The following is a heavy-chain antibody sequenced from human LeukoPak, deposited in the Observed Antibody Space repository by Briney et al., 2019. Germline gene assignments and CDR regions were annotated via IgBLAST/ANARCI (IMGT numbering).Heavy chain of an antibody. V-gene: IGHV3-7*01. CDR3: ASASAVAGTRDY. Sequence: GGSLRLSCAASGFTFSSYWMSWVRQAPGKGLEWVADIKQDGSEKYYVDSVKGRFTISRDNAKKSLYLQMNSLRAEEPAVYYCASASAVAGTRDYWGQGTLVTVYS. J-gene: IGHJ4*02. D-gene: IGHD6-19*01. CDR1: GFTFSSYW. CDR2: IKQDGSEK.